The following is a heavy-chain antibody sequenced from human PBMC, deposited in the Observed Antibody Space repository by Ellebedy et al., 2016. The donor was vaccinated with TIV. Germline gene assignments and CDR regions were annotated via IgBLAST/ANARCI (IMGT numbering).Heavy chain of an antibody. CDR2: IFQSGAT. D-gene: IGHD6-19*01. V-gene: IGHV4-4*02. CDR1: GGSISNSNW. J-gene: IGHJ3*01. Sequence: SETLSLTXTVSGGSISNSNWWRWVRQPPGEGLEWIGEIFQSGATNYIPSLKSRVTISLDRSKNQFSLSLYSVTAADTAVYYCARESLNPATGAATDAFDVWGQGTMVTVSS. CDR3: ARESLNPATGAATDAFDV.